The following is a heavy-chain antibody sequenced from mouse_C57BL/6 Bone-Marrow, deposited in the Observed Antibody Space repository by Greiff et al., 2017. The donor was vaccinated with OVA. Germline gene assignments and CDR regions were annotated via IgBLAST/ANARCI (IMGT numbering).Heavy chain of an antibody. J-gene: IGHJ2*01. Sequence: VQLKESGGDLVKPGGSLKLSCAASGFTFSSYGMSWVRQTPDKRLEWVATISSGGSYTYYPDSVKGRFTISRDNAKNTLYLQMSSLKSEDTAMYYCARQGDDYDDYWGQGTTLTVSS. V-gene: IGHV5-6*01. CDR3: ARQGDDYDDY. D-gene: IGHD2-4*01. CDR2: ISSGGSYT. CDR1: GFTFSSYG.